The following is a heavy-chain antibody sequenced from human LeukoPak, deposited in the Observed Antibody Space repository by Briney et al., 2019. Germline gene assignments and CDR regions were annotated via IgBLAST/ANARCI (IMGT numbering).Heavy chain of an antibody. CDR3: YSGYDANHYYGMDV. CDR2: ISSSSSYI. D-gene: IGHD5-12*01. J-gene: IGHJ6*02. Sequence: GGSLRLSCAASGFTFSSYSMNWVRQAPGKGLEWVSSISSSSSYIYYADSVEGRFTISRDNAKNSLYLQMNSLRAEDTAVYYCYSGYDANHYYGMDVWGQGTTVTVSS. CDR1: GFTFSSYS. V-gene: IGHV3-21*01.